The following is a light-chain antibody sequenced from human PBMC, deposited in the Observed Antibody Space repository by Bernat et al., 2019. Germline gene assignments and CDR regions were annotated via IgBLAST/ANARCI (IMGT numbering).Light chain of an antibody. CDR3: QQYDNLPSIT. CDR2: DAS. V-gene: IGKV1-33*01. CDR1: QDISNY. Sequence: DIQMTQSPSSLSASVGDRVTITCQASQDISNYLNWYQQKPGKAPKLLIYDASNLATGVPSRFSGSGSGTDFTFTISSLQPEDIATYYCQQYDNLPSITFGQGKRLEIK. J-gene: IGKJ5*01.